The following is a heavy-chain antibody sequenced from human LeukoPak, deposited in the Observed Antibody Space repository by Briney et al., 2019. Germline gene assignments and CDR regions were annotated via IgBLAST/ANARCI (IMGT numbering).Heavy chain of an antibody. V-gene: IGHV3-48*03. Sequence: GGSLRPSCAASGFTFSSYEMNWVRQAPGKGLEWVSYISSSGSTIYYADSVKGRFTISRDNAKNSLYLQMNSLRAEDTAVYYCARAAYGQLGGFDPWGQGTLVTVSS. J-gene: IGHJ5*02. D-gene: IGHD6-6*01. CDR1: GFTFSSYE. CDR3: ARAAYGQLGGFDP. CDR2: ISSSGSTI.